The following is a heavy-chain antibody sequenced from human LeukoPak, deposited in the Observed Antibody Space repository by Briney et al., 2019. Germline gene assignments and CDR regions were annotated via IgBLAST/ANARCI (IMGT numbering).Heavy chain of an antibody. CDR2: INQIGNT. J-gene: IGHJ4*02. V-gene: IGHV4-34*01. D-gene: IGHD4-23*01. CDR3: ARGGGGGGNSGVLLDY. Sequence: SETLSLTCYLYGGSFSGYYWSWIRQSPGKGLEWIGEINQIGNTNYIPSLKSRLTISVDTSKNQFSLKLSSVTAADTAVYYCARGGGGGGNSGVLLDYWGQGTLVTVSS. CDR1: GGSFSGYY.